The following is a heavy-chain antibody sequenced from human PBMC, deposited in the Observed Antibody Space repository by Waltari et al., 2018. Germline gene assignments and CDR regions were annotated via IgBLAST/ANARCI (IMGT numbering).Heavy chain of an antibody. CDR2: IHHSGST. D-gene: IGHD2-21*02. CDR1: GGSFSGYY. CDR3: ARGHIVVVTFDY. V-gene: IGHV4-34*01. Sequence: QVQLQQWGAGLLKPSETLSLTCAVYGGSFSGYYWSWIRQPPGKGLEWIGEIHHSGSTNYNPSLKSRVTISVDTSKNQFSLKLSSVTAADTAVYYCARGHIVVVTFDYLGQGTLVTVSS. J-gene: IGHJ4*02.